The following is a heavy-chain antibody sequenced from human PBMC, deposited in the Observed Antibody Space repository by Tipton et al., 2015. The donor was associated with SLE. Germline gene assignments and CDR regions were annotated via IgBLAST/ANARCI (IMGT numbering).Heavy chain of an antibody. V-gene: IGHV4-59*12. CDR1: GGSINGYY. CDR2: SYSSGTT. CDR3: ARGVLQPLNY. Sequence: TLSLTCTVSGGSINGYYWSWIRQSPGKGLEWIGYSYSSGTTSYNPSLKSRVTISVDTSKNQFSLKLSSVTAADTAVYYCARGVLQPLNYWGQGTLVTVSS. D-gene: IGHD2/OR15-2a*01. J-gene: IGHJ4*02.